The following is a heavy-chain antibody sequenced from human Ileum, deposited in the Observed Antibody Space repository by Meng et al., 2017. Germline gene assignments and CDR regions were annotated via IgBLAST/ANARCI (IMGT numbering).Heavy chain of an antibody. CDR3: AKDEKVDGLWPFDH. CDR1: GFTFSTYT. V-gene: IGHV3-23*01. D-gene: IGHD3-9*01. CDR2: IYGSDSST. J-gene: IGHJ4*02. Sequence: LEVWGCLAHTGGSLCISRGAYGFTFSTYTMSWVRQAPGQGLEWVAGIYGSDSSTHYADSVKGRFTISRDNSKNTVYLQMNSLRADDTAVYYCAKDEKVDGLWPFDHWGQGTLVTVSS.